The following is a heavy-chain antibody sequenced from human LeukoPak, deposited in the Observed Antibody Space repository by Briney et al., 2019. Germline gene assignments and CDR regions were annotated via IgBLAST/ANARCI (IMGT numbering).Heavy chain of an antibody. J-gene: IGHJ4*02. D-gene: IGHD5-12*01. CDR3: AKVLSGYEFPGYDY. Sequence: GGSLRLSCAASGFTFSSYAMSWVRQAPGKGLEWVSAISGSGGSTYYADSVKGRFTISRDNSKNTLYLQMNSLRVEDTAVYYCAKVLSGYEFPGYDYWGQGTLVTVSS. V-gene: IGHV3-23*01. CDR1: GFTFSSYA. CDR2: ISGSGGST.